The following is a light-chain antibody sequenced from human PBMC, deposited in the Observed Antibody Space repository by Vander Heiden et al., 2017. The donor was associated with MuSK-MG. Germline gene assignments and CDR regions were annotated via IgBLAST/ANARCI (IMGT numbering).Light chain of an antibody. V-gene: IGLV3-25*03. CDR3: QSADGSGSYVV. J-gene: IGLJ2*01. CDR2: KDR. CDR1: ALPKQY. Sequence: SYELTQPPSLSVSPGQTARIACPGDALPKQYAYWYQQRPGQAPVMVIYKDRVRPSGIPERFSGSSSGTTVTLTISGVQAEDEADYYCQSADGSGSYVVFGGGTKLTVL.